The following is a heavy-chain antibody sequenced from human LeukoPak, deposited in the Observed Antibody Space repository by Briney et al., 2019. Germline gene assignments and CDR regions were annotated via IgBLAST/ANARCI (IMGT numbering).Heavy chain of an antibody. Sequence: GGSLRLSCAASGFTFSSYAMSWVRQAPGKGLEWVSAISGSGDSTYYADSVKGRFTISRDNAKNSLYLQMNSLRAEDTAVYYCARDLPGILDYWGQGTLVTVSS. CDR2: ISGSGDST. V-gene: IGHV3-23*01. D-gene: IGHD6-13*01. CDR3: ARDLPGILDY. CDR1: GFTFSSYA. J-gene: IGHJ4*02.